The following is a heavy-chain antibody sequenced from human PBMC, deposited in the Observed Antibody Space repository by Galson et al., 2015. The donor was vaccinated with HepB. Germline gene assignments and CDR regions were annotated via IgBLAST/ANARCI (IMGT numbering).Heavy chain of an antibody. J-gene: IGHJ6*02. Sequence: SLRLSCAASGFTVSSNYMSWVRQAPGKGLEWVSVIYSGGSTYYADSVKGRFTISRDNSKNTLYLQMNSLRAEDTAVYYCARDGGRSIAAAGPNYYYYYGMDVWGQGTTVTVSS. V-gene: IGHV3-53*01. CDR2: IYSGGST. CDR3: ARDGGRSIAAAGPNYYYYYGMDV. CDR1: GFTVSSNY. D-gene: IGHD6-13*01.